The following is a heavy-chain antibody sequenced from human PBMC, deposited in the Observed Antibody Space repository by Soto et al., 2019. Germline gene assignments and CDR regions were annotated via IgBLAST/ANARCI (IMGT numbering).Heavy chain of an antibody. D-gene: IGHD2-21*02. Sequence: GGSLRLSCAASGFAFTDYYMSWIRQAPGKGLEWVSYTGTTGTTIYYSVSVKGRFTVSRDNAKNSLYLHMNSLRVEDTAVYYCVRDRSRKTVPAMLQYFQHWGQGTLVTVYS. CDR1: GFAFTDYY. CDR3: VRDRSRKTVPAMLQYFQH. V-gene: IGHV3-11*01. CDR2: TGTTGTTI. J-gene: IGHJ1*01.